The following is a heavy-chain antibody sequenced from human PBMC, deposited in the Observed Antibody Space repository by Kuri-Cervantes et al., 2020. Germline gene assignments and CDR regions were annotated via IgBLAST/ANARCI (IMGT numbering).Heavy chain of an antibody. CDR2: IHSDGTST. CDR1: GFTFSGYW. V-gene: IGHV3-74*01. CDR3: ARVWDYSGNPWYFDY. D-gene: IGHD4-23*01. J-gene: IGHJ4*02. Sequence: GGSLRLSCAASGFTFSGYWMHWFRQAPGEGLVWVSRIHSDGTSTNYADSVKGRFTISIDNAKNMLYLQMDSLRVEDTAVYYCARVWDYSGNPWYFDYWGQGTLVTVSS.